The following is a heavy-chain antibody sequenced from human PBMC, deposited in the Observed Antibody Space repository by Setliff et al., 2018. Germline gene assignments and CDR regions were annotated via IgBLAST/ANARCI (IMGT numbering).Heavy chain of an antibody. CDR3: ARGRWYSG. CDR2: IKEDGSEE. D-gene: IGHD1-20*01. J-gene: IGHJ4*02. V-gene: IGHV3-7*03. CDR1: GFSFSNYY. Sequence: GGSLRLSCVASGFSFSNYYMSWVRQAPGKGLEGVANIKEDGSEEYYVDSVKGRFTISRDNAKNSVFLQMNSLRADDTAVYYCARGRWYSGWGQGALVTGSS.